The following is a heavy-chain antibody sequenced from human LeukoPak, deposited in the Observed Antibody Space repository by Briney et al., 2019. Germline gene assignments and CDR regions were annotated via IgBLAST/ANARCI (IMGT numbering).Heavy chain of an antibody. D-gene: IGHD4-17*01. CDR3: ARGPVTRFEI. V-gene: IGHV3-23*01. J-gene: IGHJ3*02. CDR2: ISGSGGST. CDR1: GFTFSSYA. Sequence: PGRSLRLSCAASGFTFSSYAMSWVRQAPGKGLEWVSAISGSGGSTYYADSVKGRFTISRDNSNNTLYLQMNSLRAEDTAVYYCARGPVTRFEIWGQGTMVTVSS.